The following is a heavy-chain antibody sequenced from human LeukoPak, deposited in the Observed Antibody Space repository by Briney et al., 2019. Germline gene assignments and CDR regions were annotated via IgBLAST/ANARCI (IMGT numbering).Heavy chain of an antibody. D-gene: IGHD2-2*01. CDR2: VGISSGNT. V-gene: IGHV3-48*01. CDR1: GFTFSDYS. J-gene: IGHJ4*02. CDR3: ERDTKYAFDN. Sequence: GGSLRLSCAASGFTFSDYSMNWVRQAPGKGLEWISYVGISSGNTKYADSVKGRFHISGDKAKNSLYLQMNSLRVEATAVYYCERDTKYAFDNWGQGTLVTVSS.